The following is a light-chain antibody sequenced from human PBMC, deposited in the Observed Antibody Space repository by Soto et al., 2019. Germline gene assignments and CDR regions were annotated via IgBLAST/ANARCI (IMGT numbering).Light chain of an antibody. V-gene: IGKV4-1*01. CDR2: WAS. CDR1: QSVFSTSNNKND. J-gene: IGKJ5*01. CDR3: QQYHSTPIT. Sequence: DIVMTQSPDSLSVSLGERATINCKSSQSVFSTSNNKNDLRCFQQDTGQPPKLLIYWASPRESGVPDRFSGSGAGTDFTLTISSLQAEDVAVYYCQQYHSTPITLGQGTRLEIK.